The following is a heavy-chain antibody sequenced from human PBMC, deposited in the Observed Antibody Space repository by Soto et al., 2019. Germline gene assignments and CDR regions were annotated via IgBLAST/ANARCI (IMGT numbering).Heavy chain of an antibody. Sequence: QVQLVQSGAEVKKPGASVKVSCKAAGYTFTSYDINWVRQATGQGLEWMGWMNPNSGNTGYAQNFQGRVTMTRNTSISTAYMELSSLRSEDTAVYYCARGTIIVATTSQYYYYYGMDVWGQGTTVTVSS. J-gene: IGHJ6*02. CDR2: MNPNSGNT. V-gene: IGHV1-8*01. D-gene: IGHD5-12*01. CDR1: GYTFTSYD. CDR3: ARGTIIVATTSQYYYYYGMDV.